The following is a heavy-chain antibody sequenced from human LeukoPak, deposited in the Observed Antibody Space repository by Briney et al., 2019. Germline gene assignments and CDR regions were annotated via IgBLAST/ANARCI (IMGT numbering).Heavy chain of an antibody. CDR3: ARVLCSGGSCYDY. CDR2: IFYSGTT. J-gene: IGHJ4*02. D-gene: IGHD2-15*01. V-gene: IGHV4-39*07. Sequence: SETLSLTCNVSGGSINSGSYYWGWIRQPPGKGLEWIGSIFYSGTTYYNPSLTSRVTISIDTSRNQFSLKLSSVTAADTAVYYCARVLCSGGSCYDYWGQGTLVTVSS. CDR1: GGSINSGSYY.